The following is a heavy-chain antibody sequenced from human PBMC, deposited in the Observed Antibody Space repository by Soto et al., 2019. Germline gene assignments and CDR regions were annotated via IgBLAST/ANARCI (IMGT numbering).Heavy chain of an antibody. Sequence: EVHLVESGGGLVKPGGSLRLSCAASGVTFSNAWMNWVRQAPGKGLEWVGRIKSETDGGTTDCAAPVKGRFTISRDDSKNMVYLQMNSLKTEDTAVYYCITGPSDTHSYDHSPLDYWGQGTLVTVSS. J-gene: IGHJ4*02. CDR3: ITGPSDTHSYDHSPLDY. V-gene: IGHV3-15*07. D-gene: IGHD3-22*01. CDR2: IKSETDGGTT. CDR1: GVTFSNAW.